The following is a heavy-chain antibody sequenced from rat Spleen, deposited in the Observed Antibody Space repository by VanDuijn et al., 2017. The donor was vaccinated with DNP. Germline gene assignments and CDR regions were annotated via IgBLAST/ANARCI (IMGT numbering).Heavy chain of an antibody. CDR3: ARSVRATSYYAMDA. D-gene: IGHD1-3*01. CDR1: GYSITSSY. J-gene: IGHJ4*01. V-gene: IGHV3-1*01. Sequence: EVQLQESGPGLVKPSQSLSLTCSVTGYSITSSYRWSWIRKFPGNKMEWVGHIRYSGSTSYNPSLKSRISITRDTSKNQFFLQLNSVTTEDTATYYCARSVRATSYYAMDAWGQGTSVTVSS. CDR2: IRYSGST.